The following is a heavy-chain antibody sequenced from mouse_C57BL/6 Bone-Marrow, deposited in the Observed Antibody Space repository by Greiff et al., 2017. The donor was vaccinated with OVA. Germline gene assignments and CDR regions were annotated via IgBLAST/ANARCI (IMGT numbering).Heavy chain of an antibody. CDR2: IYPSDSET. V-gene: IGHV1-61*01. Sequence: QVQLQQPGAELVRPGSSVKLSCKASGYTFTSYWMDWVKQRPGQGLEWIGNIYPSDSETHYNQKFKDKATLTVDKSSSTAYMQLSSLTSEDSAVYYCARRYYYGSSYDYAMDYWGQGTSVTVSS. CDR1: GYTFTSYW. J-gene: IGHJ4*01. D-gene: IGHD1-1*01. CDR3: ARRYYYGSSYDYAMDY.